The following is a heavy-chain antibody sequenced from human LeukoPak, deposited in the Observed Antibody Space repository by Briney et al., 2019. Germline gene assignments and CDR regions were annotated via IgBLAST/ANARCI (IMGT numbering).Heavy chain of an antibody. CDR3: ARVNSPFIWFGEFEGGRHYYYYMDV. J-gene: IGHJ6*03. V-gene: IGHV4-39*07. D-gene: IGHD3-10*01. CDR1: GGSISSSSYY. Sequence: PSETLSLTCAVSGGSISSSSYYWGWIRQPPGKGLEWIGSIYYSGSTYYNPSLKSRVTISVDTSKNQFSLKLSSVTAADTAVYYCARVNSPFIWFGEFEGGRHYYYYMDVWGKGTTVTISS. CDR2: IYYSGST.